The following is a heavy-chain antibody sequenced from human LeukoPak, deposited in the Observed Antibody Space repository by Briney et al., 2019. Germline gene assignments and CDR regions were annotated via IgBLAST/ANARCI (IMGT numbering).Heavy chain of an antibody. D-gene: IGHD6-13*01. J-gene: IGHJ5*02. CDR2: INHSGST. Sequence: SETLSLTCAVYGGSFSGYYWSWIRQPPGKGLEWIGEINHSGSTNYNPSLKSRVTISVDTSKNQFSLKLRFVTAADTAVYYCARGYSSSWYWFDPWGQGTLVTVSS. CDR3: ARGYSSSWYWFDP. V-gene: IGHV4-34*01. CDR1: GGSFSGYY.